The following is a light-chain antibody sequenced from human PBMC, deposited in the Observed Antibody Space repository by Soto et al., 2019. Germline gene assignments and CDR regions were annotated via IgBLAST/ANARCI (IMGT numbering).Light chain of an antibody. CDR3: QQRYSTPLT. J-gene: IGKJ3*01. CDR2: AAS. CDR1: QSISSY. V-gene: IGKV1-39*01. Sequence: DIQMTQSPSSLSASVGDRVTITCRASQSISSYLNWYQQKPGKPPKLLIYAASSLQSGDPSRFSGSGSGTDFTLTISSLQPEDFATYYCQQRYSTPLTFGPGTKVDIK.